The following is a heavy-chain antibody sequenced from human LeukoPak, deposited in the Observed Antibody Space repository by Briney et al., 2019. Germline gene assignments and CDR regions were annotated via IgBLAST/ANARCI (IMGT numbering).Heavy chain of an antibody. CDR3: ARDPEGFGATYFDY. CDR2: ISRSVSSI. J-gene: IGHJ4*02. V-gene: IGHV3-21*01. D-gene: IGHD3-16*01. Sequence: GGSLRLSCVASGFSFSSYNMNWVRQAPGKGLEWVSSISRSVSSIYYADSVKGRFTISRDNAKNSFYLQMNSLRAEDTAVFYCARDPEGFGATYFDYWGQGTLVTVSS. CDR1: GFSFSSYN.